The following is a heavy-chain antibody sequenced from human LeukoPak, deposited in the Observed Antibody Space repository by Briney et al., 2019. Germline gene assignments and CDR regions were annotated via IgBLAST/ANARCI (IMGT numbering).Heavy chain of an antibody. CDR3: ATRGSGSYYVHY. J-gene: IGHJ4*02. Sequence: GASVKVSCKVSGYTLTELSMHWVRQAPGKGLEWMGGFDPEDGETIYAQKFQGRVTMTEDTSTDTAYMELSSLRSEDTAVYYCATRGSGSYYVHYWGQGTLVTVSS. CDR1: GYTLTELS. D-gene: IGHD3-10*01. CDR2: FDPEDGET. V-gene: IGHV1-24*01.